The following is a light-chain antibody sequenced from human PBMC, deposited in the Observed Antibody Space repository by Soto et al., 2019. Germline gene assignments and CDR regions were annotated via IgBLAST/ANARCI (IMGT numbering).Light chain of an antibody. V-gene: IGKV1-5*03. CDR2: KAS. Sequence: DIQMTQSPSTLSASVGDRVTITCRASQSVSSWVAWYQQKPGKAPKLLIYKASSLEMGVPSRFSGSGSGTESTLTISSLQPDDFATYYCQHYNSYYTFGQGTKLES. J-gene: IGKJ2*01. CDR3: QHYNSYYT. CDR1: QSVSSW.